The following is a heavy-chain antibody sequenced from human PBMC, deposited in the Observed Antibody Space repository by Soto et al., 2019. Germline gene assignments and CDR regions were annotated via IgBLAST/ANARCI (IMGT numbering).Heavy chain of an antibody. J-gene: IGHJ3*02. D-gene: IGHD2-21*02. CDR2: INPNSGGT. CDR3: ARAWYCGGACYLGVGAFDI. CDR1: GYTVTGYY. V-gene: IGHV1-2*04. Sequence: ASVKVSCKASGYTVTGYYMHWVRQAPGQGLEWMGWINPNSGGTNYAQKFQGWVTMTRDTSISTAYMELSRLRSDDTAVYYCARAWYCGGACYLGVGAFDIWGQGTMVTVSS.